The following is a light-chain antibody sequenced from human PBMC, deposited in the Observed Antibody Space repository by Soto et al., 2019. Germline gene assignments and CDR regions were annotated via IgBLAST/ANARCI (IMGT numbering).Light chain of an antibody. CDR1: QGISSA. V-gene: IGKV1-13*02. CDR2: DAS. J-gene: IGKJ1*01. CDR3: QQYNSYSPT. Sequence: AIQLTQSPSSLSASVGDRVTITCRASQGISSALAWYQQKPGKAPKLLIYDASSLESGVPSRFSGSGSETEFTLTISGLQPGDSATYYCQQYNSYSPTFGQGTTVDIK.